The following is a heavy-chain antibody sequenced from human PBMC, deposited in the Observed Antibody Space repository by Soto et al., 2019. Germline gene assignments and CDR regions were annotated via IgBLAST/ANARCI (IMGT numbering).Heavy chain of an antibody. J-gene: IGHJ6*02. D-gene: IGHD3-10*01. Sequence: GGSLRLSCAASGFTFSLYAMTWVRQAPGKGLEWVSSIPNSGGRTSLADSVKGRFTISRDNSKNTLYLQMNSLRDEDPAVYYCASRGRYYGMDVWGQGTTVTVSS. CDR1: GFTFSLYA. CDR3: ASRGRYYGMDV. CDR2: IPNSGGRT. V-gene: IGHV3-23*01.